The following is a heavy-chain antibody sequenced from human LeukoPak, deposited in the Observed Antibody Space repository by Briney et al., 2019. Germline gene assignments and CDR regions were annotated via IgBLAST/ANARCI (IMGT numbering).Heavy chain of an antibody. CDR3: ARGAGDDSSGYVDY. V-gene: IGHV4-34*01. D-gene: IGHD3-22*01. J-gene: IGHJ4*02. Sequence: GSLRLSCAASGFTFSSYAMSWVRQAPGKGLEWIGEINHSGSTNYNPSLKSRVTISVDTSKNQFSLKLSSVTAADTAVYYCARGAGDDSSGYVDYWGQGTLVTVSS. CDR1: GFTFSSYA. CDR2: INHSGST.